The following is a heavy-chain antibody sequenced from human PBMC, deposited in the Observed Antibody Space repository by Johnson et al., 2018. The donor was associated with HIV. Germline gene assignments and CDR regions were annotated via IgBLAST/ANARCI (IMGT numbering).Heavy chain of an antibody. D-gene: IGHD1-1*01. CDR2: ISYDGSNK. CDR3: AREGTLGAFDI. V-gene: IGHV3-30*04. J-gene: IGHJ3*02. Sequence: QVQLVESGGGVVRPGGSLRLSCAASGFTFSSYAMHWVRQAPGKGLEWVAVISYDGSNKYYADSVKGRFTISRDNSKNTLYLQMNSLRAEDTAVYYCAREGTLGAFDIWGQGTMVTVSS. CDR1: GFTFSSYA.